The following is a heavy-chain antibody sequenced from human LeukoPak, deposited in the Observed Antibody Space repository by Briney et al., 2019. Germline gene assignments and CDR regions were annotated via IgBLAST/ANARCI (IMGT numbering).Heavy chain of an antibody. D-gene: IGHD4-23*01. Sequence: SQTLSLTCTVSGGSISSGSYYWSWIRQPAGKGLEWIGRIYTSGSTNYTPSLKSRVTISVDTSKNQFSLKLSSVTAADTAVYYCARDVGPTVALAWGQGTLVTVSS. J-gene: IGHJ4*02. CDR1: GGSISSGSYY. V-gene: IGHV4-61*02. CDR3: ARDVGPTVALA. CDR2: IYTSGST.